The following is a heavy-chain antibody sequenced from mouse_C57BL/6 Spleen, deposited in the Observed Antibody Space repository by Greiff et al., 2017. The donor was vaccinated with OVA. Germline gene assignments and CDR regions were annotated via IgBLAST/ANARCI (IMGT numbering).Heavy chain of an antibody. D-gene: IGHD1-1*01. J-gene: IGHJ2*01. V-gene: IGHV3-6*01. Sequence: EVQVVESGPGLVKPSQSLSLTCSVTGYSITSGYYWNWIRQFPGNKLEWMGYISYDGSNNYNPSLKNRISITRDTSKNQFFLKLNSVTTEDTATYYCARDGPLLLPFDYWGQGTTLTVSS. CDR2: ISYDGSN. CDR1: GYSITSGYY. CDR3: ARDGPLLLPFDY.